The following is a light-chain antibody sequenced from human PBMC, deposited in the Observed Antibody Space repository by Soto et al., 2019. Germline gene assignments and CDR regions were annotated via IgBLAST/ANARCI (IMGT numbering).Light chain of an antibody. Sequence: DIQMTQSPSSLSASVGDRVTITCRASQSINKYINWYQQKPGKAPNRLINGASSLQSWVPSRFRGTGSGTDFTLTIRTLQPEDFATYYCQQPYSTPFTFGTGTKVDIK. J-gene: IGKJ3*01. V-gene: IGKV1-39*01. CDR3: QQPYSTPFT. CDR1: QSINKY. CDR2: GAS.